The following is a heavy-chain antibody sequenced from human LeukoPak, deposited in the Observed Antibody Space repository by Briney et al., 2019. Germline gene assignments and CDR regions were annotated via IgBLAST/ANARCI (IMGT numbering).Heavy chain of an antibody. D-gene: IGHD2-2*01. J-gene: IGHJ4*02. V-gene: IGHV1-69*05. CDR1: GGTFSSYA. Sequence: ASVKVSCEASGGTFSSYAISWVRQAPGQGLEWMGGIIPIFGTANYAQKFQGRVTITTDESTSTAYMELSSLRSEDTAVYYCAREADCSSTSCSFDYWGQGTLVTVSS. CDR3: AREADCSSTSCSFDY. CDR2: IIPIFGTA.